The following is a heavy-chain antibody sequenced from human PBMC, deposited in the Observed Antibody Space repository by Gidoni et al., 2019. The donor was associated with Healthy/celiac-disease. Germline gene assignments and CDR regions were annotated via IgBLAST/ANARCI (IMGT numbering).Heavy chain of an antibody. V-gene: IGHV4-39*01. CDR2: IYYSGST. J-gene: IGHJ4*02. CDR1: GGSISSSSYY. Sequence: QLQLQESGPGLVKPSETLSLTCTVSGGSISSSSYYWGWIRQPPGKGLEWIGSIYYSGSTYYNPSLKRRVTISVDTSKNQFSLKLSSVTAADTAVYYCARHLYSGYDWLYYWGQGTLVTVSS. D-gene: IGHD5-12*01. CDR3: ARHLYSGYDWLYY.